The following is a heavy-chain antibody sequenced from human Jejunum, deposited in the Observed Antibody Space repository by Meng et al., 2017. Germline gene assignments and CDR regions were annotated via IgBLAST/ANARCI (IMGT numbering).Heavy chain of an antibody. V-gene: IGHV1-46*01. CDR1: GYTFTNYF. D-gene: IGHD3-10*01. CDR3: AKDMVRGVINSHFDH. J-gene: IGHJ4*02. Sequence: ASVKVSCKASGYTFTNYFIHWVRQAPGQGLEWMGMINPSDGTTTYAQKFLGRVTMTRDTSTSTVYIELSSLRSDDSAIYYCAKDMVRGVINSHFDHWGQGTLVTGYS. CDR2: INPSDGTT.